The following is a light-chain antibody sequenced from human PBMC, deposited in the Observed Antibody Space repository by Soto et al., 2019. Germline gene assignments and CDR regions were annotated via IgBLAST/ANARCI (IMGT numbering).Light chain of an antibody. CDR1: SSDVGGYNY. CDR2: EVS. CDR3: SSYAGSNNWV. Sequence: QSVLTQPPSASGSPGQSVTISCSGTSSDVGGYNYVSWYQQHPGKAPKLMIYEVSKRPSGVPDRFSGSKSGNTASLTVSGLQAEDEADYYCSSYAGSNNWVFGGGTKVTGL. V-gene: IGLV2-8*01. J-gene: IGLJ3*02.